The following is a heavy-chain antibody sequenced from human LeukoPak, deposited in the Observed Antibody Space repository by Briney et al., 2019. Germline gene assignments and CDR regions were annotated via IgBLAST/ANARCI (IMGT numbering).Heavy chain of an antibody. CDR2: ISGSGGST. CDR3: VKGSDSSGHYGYYFDY. J-gene: IGHJ4*02. CDR1: GFTFSSYA. Sequence: GGSLRLSCAASGFTFSSYAMSWVRQAPGKGLEGVSAISGSGGSTYYADSVKGGFTISKDNSKNTLYLQRNSMRAEDTAVYYCVKGSDSSGHYGYYFDYWGQGTLVTVSS. V-gene: IGHV3-23*01. D-gene: IGHD3-22*01.